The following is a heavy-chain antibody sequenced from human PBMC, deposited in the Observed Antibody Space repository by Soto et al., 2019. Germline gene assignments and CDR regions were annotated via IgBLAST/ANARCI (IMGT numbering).Heavy chain of an antibody. V-gene: IGHV1-2*04. CDR3: ARDRNYDFWSGYPHLGD. D-gene: IGHD3-3*01. CDR2: INPNSGGT. J-gene: IGHJ4*02. Sequence: RASVKVSCKASGYTFTGYYMHWVRQAPGQGLEWMGWINPNSGGTNYAQKFQGWVTMTRDTSISTAYMELSRLRSDDTAVYYCARDRNYDFWSGYPHLGDWGQGTLVTVSS. CDR1: GYTFTGYY.